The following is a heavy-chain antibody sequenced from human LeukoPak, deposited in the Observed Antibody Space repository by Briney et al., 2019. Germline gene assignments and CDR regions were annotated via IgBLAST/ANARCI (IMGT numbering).Heavy chain of an antibody. CDR3: ARVQYDSSGPGGYYFDY. Sequence: GSLRLSCAASGFTFSSYDMHWVRQATGKGLEWVSAIGTAGDTYYPGSVKGRFTISRENAKNSLYLQMNSLRAGDTAVYYCARVQYDSSGPGGYYFDYWGQGTLVTVSS. CDR1: GFTFSSYD. V-gene: IGHV3-13*01. CDR2: IGTAGDT. J-gene: IGHJ4*02. D-gene: IGHD3-22*01.